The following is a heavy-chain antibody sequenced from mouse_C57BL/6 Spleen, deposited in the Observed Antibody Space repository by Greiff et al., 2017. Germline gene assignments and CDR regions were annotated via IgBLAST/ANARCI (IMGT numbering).Heavy chain of an antibody. CDR1: GFTFSSYG. CDR2: ISGGGGNT. CDR3: ARRVDYAMDY. Sequence: EVKLQESGGDLVKPGGSLKLSCAASGFTFSSYGMSWVRQTPEKRLEWVATISGGGGNTYYPDSVKGRFTISRDNAKNTLYLQMSSLRSEDTALYYCARRVDYAMDYWGQGTSVTVSS. J-gene: IGHJ4*01. V-gene: IGHV5-9*01. D-gene: IGHD1-1*01.